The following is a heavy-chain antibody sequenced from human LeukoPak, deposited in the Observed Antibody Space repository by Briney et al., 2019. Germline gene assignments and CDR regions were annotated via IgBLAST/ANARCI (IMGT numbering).Heavy chain of an antibody. V-gene: IGHV3-30*04. CDR1: GFTFSTYA. D-gene: IGHD4-17*01. Sequence: GGSLRLSCAASGFTFSTYAMHWARQAPGKGLEWVAVISYDGSNTYYADSVKGRFTISRDNSKNTLYLQMNSLRAEDTAVYYCATSPRYGDYFDYWGQGTLVTVSS. CDR2: ISYDGSNT. CDR3: ATSPRYGDYFDY. J-gene: IGHJ4*02.